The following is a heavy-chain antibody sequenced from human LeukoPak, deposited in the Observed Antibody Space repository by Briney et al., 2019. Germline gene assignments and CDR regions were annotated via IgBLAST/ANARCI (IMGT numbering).Heavy chain of an antibody. V-gene: IGHV4-61*01. J-gene: IGHJ5*02. CDR3: ARSRAFNSGAFDP. CDR2: IYNGVNT. CDR1: GASVSSASY. Sequence: SETLSLTCTVSGASVSSASYWTWIRQPPGKGVEWIAHIYNGVNTNYNPSLKSRVTISVDTSKNQFSLRLNSETAADTAVYYCARSRAFNSGAFDPWGQGSLVTVSS. D-gene: IGHD1-26*01.